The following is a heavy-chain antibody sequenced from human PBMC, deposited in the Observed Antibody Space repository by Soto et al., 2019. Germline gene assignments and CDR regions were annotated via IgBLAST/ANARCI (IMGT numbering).Heavy chain of an antibody. Sequence: SVKVSCKASGFTFTSSAVQWVRQARGQRLEWIGWIVVGSGNTNYAQKFQERVTITRDMSTSTAYMELSSLRSEDTAVYYCAEDMGNTVTMIDYWGQGTLVTVSS. CDR1: GFTFTSSA. CDR3: AEDMGNTVTMIDY. V-gene: IGHV1-58*01. J-gene: IGHJ4*02. D-gene: IGHD4-17*01. CDR2: IVVGSGNT.